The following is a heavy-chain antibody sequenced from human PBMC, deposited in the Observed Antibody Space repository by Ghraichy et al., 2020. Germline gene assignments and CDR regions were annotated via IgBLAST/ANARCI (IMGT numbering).Heavy chain of an antibody. CDR2: INSDGSST. V-gene: IGHV3-74*01. CDR1: GFTFSTYW. CDR3: ARDHAVLATNWFDA. D-gene: IGHD6-19*01. J-gene: IGHJ5*02. Sequence: GGSLRLSCAASGFTFSTYWMHWVRKAPGKGLVWVSRINSDGSSTTYADSVKGRFTISRDNAKNTLYLQMNSLRADDTAVYYCARDHAVLATNWFDAWGQGTLVTVS.